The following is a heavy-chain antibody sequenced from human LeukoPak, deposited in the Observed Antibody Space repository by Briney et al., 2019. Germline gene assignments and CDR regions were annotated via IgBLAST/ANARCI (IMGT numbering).Heavy chain of an antibody. J-gene: IGHJ5*02. CDR1: GYTFTSYG. CDR2: INPNGGDT. CDR3: ARQRFTTRAYAGNWFDP. V-gene: IGHV1-2*02. D-gene: IGHD3-16*01. Sequence: ASVKVSCKASGYTFTSYGISWVRQAPGQGLQWMGWINPNGGDTNYAQKFQGRVTMTRDKSISTAYLQWSSLKASDTAMYYCARQRFTTRAYAGNWFDPWGQGTLVTVSS.